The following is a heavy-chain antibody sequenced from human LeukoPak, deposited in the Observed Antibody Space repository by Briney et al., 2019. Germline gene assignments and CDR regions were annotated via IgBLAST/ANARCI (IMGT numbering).Heavy chain of an antibody. J-gene: IGHJ3*02. CDR3: ATNVVVAAPAGAFDI. Sequence: SETLSLTCTVSGGSISSGSYYWSWIRQPAGKGLEWIGRIYTSGSTNYNLSLKSRVTISVDTSKNQFSLKLSSVTAADTAVYYCATNVVVAAPAGAFDIWGQGTMVTVSS. V-gene: IGHV4-61*02. CDR2: IYTSGST. D-gene: IGHD2-15*01. CDR1: GGSISSGSYY.